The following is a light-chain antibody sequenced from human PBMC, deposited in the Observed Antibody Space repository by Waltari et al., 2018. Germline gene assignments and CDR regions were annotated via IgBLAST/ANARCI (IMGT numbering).Light chain of an antibody. J-gene: IGLJ3*02. CDR3: AACDDRLNSWV. CDR2: RDN. V-gene: IGLV1-47*01. CDR1: TSNVADLP. Sequence: QSVITLPPSVSGTPGQRVLTPCSGSTSNVADLPVFWYKQLPGTAPKLLIYRDNQRPSGVPDRVSGSKSGASASLAISGLRSEDEATYHCAACDDRLNSWVFGGGTNLTVL.